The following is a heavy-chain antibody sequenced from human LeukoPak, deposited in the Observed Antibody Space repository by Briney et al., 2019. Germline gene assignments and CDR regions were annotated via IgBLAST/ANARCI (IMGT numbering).Heavy chain of an antibody. CDR3: ASSETGWFDP. CDR2: IYHSGST. Sequence: DPSETLSLTCAVSGDSISSGGYSWRWIRQPPGKGLEWIGYIYHSGSTYYNPSLKSRVTISVDRSKNQFSLKLSSVTAADTAVYYCASSETGWFDPWGQGTLVTVSS. V-gene: IGHV4-30-2*01. CDR1: GDSISSGGYS. J-gene: IGHJ5*02. D-gene: IGHD1-1*01.